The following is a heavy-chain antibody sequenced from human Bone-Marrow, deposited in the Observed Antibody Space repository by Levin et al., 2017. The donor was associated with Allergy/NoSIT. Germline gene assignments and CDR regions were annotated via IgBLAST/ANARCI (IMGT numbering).Heavy chain of an antibody. J-gene: IGHJ4*02. D-gene: IGHD2-15*01. Sequence: AASVKVSCAASGFTFSGYWMHWVRQAPGKGLVWVSRINSDGSITTYADSVKGRFSISRDNAKNTLYLQMNSLRPEDTAVYYCARREGECSGGTCYFDYWGQGSLVTVSS. CDR2: INSDGSIT. V-gene: IGHV3-74*01. CDR3: ARREGECSGGTCYFDY. CDR1: GFTFSGYW.